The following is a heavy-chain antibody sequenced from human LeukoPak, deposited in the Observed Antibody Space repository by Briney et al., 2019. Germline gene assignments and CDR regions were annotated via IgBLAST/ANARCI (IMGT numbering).Heavy chain of an antibody. CDR1: GYTFTNYW. CDR2: IYPGDSDT. V-gene: IGHV5-51*01. D-gene: IGHD2-15*01. Sequence: GESLKISCKGSGYTFTNYWIGWVRQMPGKGLEWMGIIYPGDSDTRYSPSFQGQVTFSADKSISTAYLQWSSLKASDTAMYYCARRGYCSGASCLDAFDIWGQGTMVTVSS. CDR3: ARRGYCSGASCLDAFDI. J-gene: IGHJ3*02.